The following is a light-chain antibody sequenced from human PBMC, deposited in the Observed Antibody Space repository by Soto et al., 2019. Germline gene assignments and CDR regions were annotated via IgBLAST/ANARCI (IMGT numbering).Light chain of an antibody. Sequence: DIQMTQFPSALSASVGDRVTITCRASQSVNIWLAWYQQKPGTAPKLLISEASTVETGVPARFSGSGSGTQFPLTISSLQPDDLATYYCQQYNNFWTFGQGTKVQIK. V-gene: IGKV1-5*03. CDR3: QQYNNFWT. CDR2: EAS. J-gene: IGKJ1*01. CDR1: QSVNIW.